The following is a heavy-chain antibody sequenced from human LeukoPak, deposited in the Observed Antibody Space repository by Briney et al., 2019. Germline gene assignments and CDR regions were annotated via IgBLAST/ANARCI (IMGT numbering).Heavy chain of an antibody. V-gene: IGHV1-69*05. D-gene: IGHD3-9*01. CDR1: GGTFSSYA. CDR2: IIPIFGTA. Sequence: SVKVSCKASGGTFSSYAISWVRQAPGQGLEWMGGIIPIFGTANYAQKFQGRVTITTDESTSTAYMELSSLRSEDTAGYYCAGGQDYDILTGYGMSLDYWGQGTLVTVSS. CDR3: AGGQDYDILTGYGMSLDY. J-gene: IGHJ4*02.